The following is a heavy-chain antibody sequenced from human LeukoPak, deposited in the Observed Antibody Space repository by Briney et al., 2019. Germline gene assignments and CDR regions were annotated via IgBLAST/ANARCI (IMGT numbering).Heavy chain of an antibody. CDR3: ARFSCSGGTCYDLGWFDS. CDR1: GYTFIDYH. D-gene: IGHD2-15*01. V-gene: IGHV1-2*02. CDR2: INHNSGGT. Sequence: ASVKVSCKGSGYTFIDYHIHWVRQAPGQGLEWMGWINHNSGGTLYAQKFQGRVTMTRDTSINTAYMELSRLTSDDAAMYYCARFSCSGGTCYDLGWFDSWGQGTLVTVSS. J-gene: IGHJ5*01.